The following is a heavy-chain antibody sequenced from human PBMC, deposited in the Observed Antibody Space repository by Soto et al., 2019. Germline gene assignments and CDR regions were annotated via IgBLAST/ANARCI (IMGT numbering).Heavy chain of an antibody. Sequence: SETLSLTCAVYGGSFSGYYWSWIRQPPGKGLEWIGEINHSGSTNYNPSLKSRVTISVDTSKNQFSLKLSSVTAADTAVYYCARRKGLTTSWFDPWGQGTLVT. CDR3: ARRKGLTTSWFDP. D-gene: IGHD4-4*01. CDR1: GGSFSGYY. J-gene: IGHJ5*02. CDR2: INHSGST. V-gene: IGHV4-34*01.